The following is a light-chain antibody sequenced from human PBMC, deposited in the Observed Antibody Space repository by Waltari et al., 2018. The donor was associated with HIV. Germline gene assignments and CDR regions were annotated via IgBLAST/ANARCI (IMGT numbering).Light chain of an antibody. CDR1: SSDVGGYNY. V-gene: IGLV2-14*01. J-gene: IGLJ3*02. Sequence: QSALTQPAPASGSPGQSITISCTGTSSDVGGYNYVSWYQQYPGKAPKLMIYEVSNRPSGVSNRFSGSKSVSTASLTISGLQAEDEADYYCNSYTKNNTWVFGGGTKLTVL. CDR2: EVS. CDR3: NSYTKNNTWV.